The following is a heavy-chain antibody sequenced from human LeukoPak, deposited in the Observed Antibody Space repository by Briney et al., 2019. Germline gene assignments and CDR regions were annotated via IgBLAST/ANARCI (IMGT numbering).Heavy chain of an antibody. D-gene: IGHD6-13*01. CDR1: GGSVTSYY. J-gene: IGHJ4*02. CDR3: ATTGATSPSSASWFNIEY. CDR2: IYYSGGT. V-gene: IGHV4-59*08. Sequence: PSETLSLTCTVSGGSVTSYYCNWVRQPPGRGLEWIGYIYYSGGTNYNPSLESRVTISLDTAKNQFSLKLRSVTAEDTAVYYCATTGATSPSSASWFNIEYWGQGTLVPLSS.